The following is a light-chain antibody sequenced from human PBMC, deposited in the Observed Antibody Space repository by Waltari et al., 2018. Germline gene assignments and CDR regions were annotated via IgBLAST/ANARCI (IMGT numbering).Light chain of an antibody. CDR1: KDIASY. Sequence: DIQMNQATSSLAGSVGERGKMSCRASKDIASYLNWYQQKPGKDPRLLIYYTDRLESGLPSRFSGSGSVTEFTLTISSLQPEDFATYYCQQYNNLPFTFGPGTKLDI. CDR2: YTD. CDR3: QQYNNLPFT. V-gene: IGKV1-39*01. J-gene: IGKJ3*01.